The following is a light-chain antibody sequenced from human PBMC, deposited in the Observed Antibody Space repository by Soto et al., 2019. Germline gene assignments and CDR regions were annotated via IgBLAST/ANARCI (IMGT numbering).Light chain of an antibody. CDR3: SSYAGSNNLV. CDR1: RSDAGGYNY. CDR2: EVS. J-gene: IGLJ2*01. Sequence: QSALTQPPSASGSPGQSVTISCTGTRSDAGGYNYVSWYQQHPGKAPKLMIYEVSKRPSGVPDRFSGSKSGNTASLTVSGLQAEDEADYYCSSYAGSNNLVFGGGTKLTVL. V-gene: IGLV2-8*01.